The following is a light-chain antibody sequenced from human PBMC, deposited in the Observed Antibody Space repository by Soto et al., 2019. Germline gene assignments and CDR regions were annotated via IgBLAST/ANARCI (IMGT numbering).Light chain of an antibody. J-gene: IGLJ1*01. CDR1: SSDVGKYDY. V-gene: IGLV2-8*01. Sequence: QSVMTLPPSASGSPGQSVTISCTGTSSDVGKYDYVSWFQHHPGKAPKLIIYEVSKRPSGVPDRFSGSKSGTSAYLAITGIQADDEAYYYCQSYGSSLSAPEVFGTGTKVTVL. CDR2: EVS. CDR3: QSYGSSLSAPEV.